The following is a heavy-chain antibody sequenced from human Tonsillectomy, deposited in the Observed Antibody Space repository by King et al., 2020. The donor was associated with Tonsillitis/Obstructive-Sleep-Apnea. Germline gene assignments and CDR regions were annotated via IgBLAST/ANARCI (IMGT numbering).Heavy chain of an antibody. CDR3: ARAKQAGGIAVAY. V-gene: IGHV3-30*04. CDR2: ISYDGSNK. D-gene: IGHD6-19*01. CDR1: GFTFSSYA. Sequence: VQLVESGGGVVQPGRSLRLSCAASGFTFSSYAMHWVRQAPGKGLEWVAVISYDGSNKYYADSVKGRFTISRDNSKNTLYLQMNSLRAEDTAVYYCARAKQAGGIAVAYWGQGTLVTVSS. J-gene: IGHJ4*02.